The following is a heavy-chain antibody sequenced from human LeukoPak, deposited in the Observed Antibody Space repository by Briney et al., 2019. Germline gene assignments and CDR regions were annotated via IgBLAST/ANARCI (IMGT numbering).Heavy chain of an antibody. Sequence: GGSLRLSCAASGFTFSGYWMHWVRQAPGKGLVWVSRINSDGSSTRYADSVKGRFTISRDSAKNTLYLQMNSLRAEDTAVYYCVRDGYSYGFMLAFDIWGLGTRVTVSS. D-gene: IGHD5-18*01. CDR1: GFTFSGYW. J-gene: IGHJ3*02. CDR2: INSDGSST. V-gene: IGHV3-74*01. CDR3: VRDGYSYGFMLAFDI.